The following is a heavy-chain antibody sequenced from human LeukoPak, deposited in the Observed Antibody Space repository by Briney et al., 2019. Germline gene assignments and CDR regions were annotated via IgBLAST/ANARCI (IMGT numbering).Heavy chain of an antibody. CDR1: GGSFSGYY. Sequence: TSETLSLTCAVYGGSFSGYYWSWIRQPPGKGLEWIGEINHSGSTNYNPSLKSRVTISVDTSKNQFSLKLSSVTAADTAVYYCAREKYSSSSVDYWGQGTLVTVSS. D-gene: IGHD6-6*01. CDR3: AREKYSSSSVDY. J-gene: IGHJ4*02. CDR2: INHSGST. V-gene: IGHV4-34*01.